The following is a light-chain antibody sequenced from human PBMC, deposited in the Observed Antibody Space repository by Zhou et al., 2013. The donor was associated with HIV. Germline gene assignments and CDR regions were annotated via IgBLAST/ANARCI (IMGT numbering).Light chain of an antibody. J-gene: IGKJ1*01. CDR1: QSISSW. CDR3: LQHNSLPLT. CDR2: KAS. Sequence: DIQMTQSPSTLSASVGDRVTITCRASQSISSWLAWYQQKPGKAPKLLIYKASSLESGIPSRFSGSGSGTEFTLTISSLQLEDFATYFCLQHNSLPLTFGQGTKVEIK. V-gene: IGKV1-5*03.